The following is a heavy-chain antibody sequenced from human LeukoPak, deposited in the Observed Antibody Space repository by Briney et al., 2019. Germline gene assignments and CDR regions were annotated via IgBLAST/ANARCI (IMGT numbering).Heavy chain of an antibody. D-gene: IGHD3-10*01. CDR1: GFTFSDYY. J-gene: IGHJ4*02. Sequence: NPGGSLRLSCAASGFTFSDYYMSWIRQAPGKGLEWVSYISSSGSTIYYADSVKGRFTISRDNSNNTLYLEMNSLRAEDTAVYYCSKPAHRPGYGSGSLFFDNWGQGTLVTVSS. CDR2: ISSSGSTI. CDR3: SKPAHRPGYGSGSLFFDN. V-gene: IGHV3-11*04.